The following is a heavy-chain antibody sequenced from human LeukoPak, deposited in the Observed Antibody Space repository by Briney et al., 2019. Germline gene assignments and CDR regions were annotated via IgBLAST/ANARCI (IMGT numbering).Heavy chain of an antibody. D-gene: IGHD1-26*01. Sequence: PGGSLRLSCTVSGFTFNDFAMTWVRQAPGKGLEWVSTINAAGENTYYTDSVRGRFTISRDNSKNTLFLQMSSLRAEDAALYYCAKDRLGPWSLRDFDYWGQGVLVTVSS. CDR1: GFTFNDFA. J-gene: IGHJ4*02. CDR3: AKDRLGPWSLRDFDY. CDR2: INAAGENT. V-gene: IGHV3-23*01.